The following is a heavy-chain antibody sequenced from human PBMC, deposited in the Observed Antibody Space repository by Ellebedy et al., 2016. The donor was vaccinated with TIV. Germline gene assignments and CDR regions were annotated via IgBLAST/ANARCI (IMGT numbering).Heavy chain of an antibody. J-gene: IGHJ4*02. CDR3: ARGITFGGITYYFDF. CDR1: GFTFTTYW. CDR2: IKQDGSEK. D-gene: IGHD3-16*01. Sequence: ESLKISCAASGFTFTTYWMSWVRQAPGKGLEWVANIKQDGSEKYYVDSVKGRFTISRDNAKNSLYLQMNSLRAEDTAVYYCARGITFGGITYYFDFWGRGTLVTVSS. V-gene: IGHV3-7*01.